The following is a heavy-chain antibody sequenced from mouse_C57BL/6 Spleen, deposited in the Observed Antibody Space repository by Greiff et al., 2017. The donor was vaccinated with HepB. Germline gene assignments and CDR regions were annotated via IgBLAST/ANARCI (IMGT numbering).Heavy chain of an antibody. CDR1: GFTFSSYA. Sequence: EVHLVESGGGLVKPGGSLKLSCAASGFTFSSYAMSWVRQTPEKRLEWVATISDGGSYTYYPDNVKGRFTISRDNAKNNLYLQMSHLKSEDTAMYYCARDGGTTVVADWYFDVWGTGTTVTVSS. D-gene: IGHD1-1*01. V-gene: IGHV5-4*01. CDR2: ISDGGSYT. J-gene: IGHJ1*03. CDR3: ARDGGTTVVADWYFDV.